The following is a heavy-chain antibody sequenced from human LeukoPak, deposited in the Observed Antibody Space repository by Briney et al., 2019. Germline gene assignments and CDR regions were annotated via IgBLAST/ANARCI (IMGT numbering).Heavy chain of an antibody. CDR2: IYNSGST. D-gene: IGHD2-15*01. J-gene: IGHJ4*02. CDR3: ARKDGDY. CDR1: GVSISSYH. V-gene: IGHV4-59*01. Sequence: SETLSLTCIVSGVSISSYHWSWIRQPPVKGLEWIGYIYNSGSTNYNPSLKSRVTISVDTSKNQVSLKLSSVTAADTAVYYCARKDGDYWGQGTLVTVSS.